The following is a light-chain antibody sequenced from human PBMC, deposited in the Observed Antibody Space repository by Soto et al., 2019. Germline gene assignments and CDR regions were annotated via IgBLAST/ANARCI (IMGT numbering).Light chain of an antibody. CDR3: SSYTSSDTPYV. V-gene: IGLV2-14*01. Sequence: QSALTQPASVSGSPGQSITISCTGTSSDVGDYKYVSWYQQHPDKAPKLMIYVNSNRPSGVSNRFSGSKSGNTASLTISGLQADDEADYYCSSYTSSDTPYVFGTGTKVTVL. CDR2: VNS. J-gene: IGLJ1*01. CDR1: SSDVGDYKY.